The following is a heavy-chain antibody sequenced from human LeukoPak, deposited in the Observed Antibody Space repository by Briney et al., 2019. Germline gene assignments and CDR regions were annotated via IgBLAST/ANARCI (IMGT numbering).Heavy chain of an antibody. Sequence: SETLSLTCSVSGGSITGYSWGWVRQPPGKGLECIGYMFDRGSPNLHPSLQNRVSTSVDTSKNEFSLRLTSVTAADTAVYYCARRIQLWSYWHFDLWGRAPWSLSPQ. CDR1: GGSITGYS. D-gene: IGHD5-18*01. CDR3: ARRIQLWSYWHFDL. CDR2: MFDRGSP. V-gene: IGHV4-4*09. J-gene: IGHJ2*01.